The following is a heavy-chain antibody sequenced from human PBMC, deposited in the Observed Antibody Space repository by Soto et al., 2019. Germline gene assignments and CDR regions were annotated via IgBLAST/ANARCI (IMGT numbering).Heavy chain of an antibody. CDR3: ARVVPAAIFHYYYGMDV. CDR2: IIPIFGTA. D-gene: IGHD2-2*01. CDR1: GGTFSSYA. Sequence: SVKVSCKASGGTFSSYAISWVRQAPGQGLEWMGGIIPIFGTANYAQKFQGRVTITADESTSTAYMELSSLRSEDTAVYYCARVVPAAIFHYYYGMDVWGQGTTVTVSS. J-gene: IGHJ6*02. V-gene: IGHV1-69*13.